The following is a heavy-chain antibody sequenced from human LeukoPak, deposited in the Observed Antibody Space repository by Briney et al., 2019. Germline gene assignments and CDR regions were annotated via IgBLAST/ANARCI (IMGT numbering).Heavy chain of an antibody. D-gene: IGHD3-10*01. CDR3: ARDFDGSGSRYFDY. CDR1: GGSISSYY. V-gene: IGHV4-59*01. CDR2: IYYSGST. J-gene: IGHJ4*02. Sequence: SETLSLTCTVSGGSISSYYWSWIRQPPGKGLEWIGYIYYSGSTNYNPSLKSRVTISVDTSKNQFSLKLSSVTAADTAVYYCARDFDGSGSRYFDYWGQGTLVTVSS.